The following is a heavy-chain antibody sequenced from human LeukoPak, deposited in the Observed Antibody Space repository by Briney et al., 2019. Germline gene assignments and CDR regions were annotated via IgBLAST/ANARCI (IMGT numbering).Heavy chain of an antibody. D-gene: IGHD2-2*01. CDR2: ITGSGGNT. CDR3: AKASEYCSRTRCVAHAFDI. CDR1: GFTFSNYA. V-gene: IGHV3-23*01. Sequence: GGSLRLSCAASGFTFSNYAMNWVRQAPGKGLEWVSAITGSGGNTYYEDSVKGRFTISRDNSKNTLYLQMNSLRAEDTAVYYCAKASEYCSRTRCVAHAFDIWGQGTMVTVSS. J-gene: IGHJ3*02.